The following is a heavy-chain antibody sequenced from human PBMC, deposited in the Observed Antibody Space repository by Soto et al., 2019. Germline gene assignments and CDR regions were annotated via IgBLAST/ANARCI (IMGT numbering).Heavy chain of an antibody. CDR3: ARAYYYDEYYFDY. CDR1: GYTFTGYY. Sequence: GASVKVSCKASGYTFTGYYMHWVRRAPGQGLEWMGWINPNSGGTNYAQKFQGRVTMTRDTSISTAYMELSRLRSDDTAVYYCARAYYYDEYYFDYWGQGTLVTVSS. D-gene: IGHD3-22*01. V-gene: IGHV1-2*02. CDR2: INPNSGGT. J-gene: IGHJ4*02.